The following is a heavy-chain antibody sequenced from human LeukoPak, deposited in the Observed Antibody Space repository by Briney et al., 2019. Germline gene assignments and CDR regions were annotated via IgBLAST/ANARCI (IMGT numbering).Heavy chain of an antibody. V-gene: IGHV3-23*01. CDR2: ISGSGGST. D-gene: IGHD1-14*01. CDR1: GFTFSSYG. J-gene: IGHJ4*02. Sequence: GGTLRLSCAASGFTFSSYGMSWVRQAPGKGLEWVSAISGSGGSTYYADSVKGRFTISRDNSKNTLYLQMNSLGAEDTAVYYCAKDYTTKTYYYDSWGQGTLVTVSS. CDR3: AKDYTTKTYYYDS.